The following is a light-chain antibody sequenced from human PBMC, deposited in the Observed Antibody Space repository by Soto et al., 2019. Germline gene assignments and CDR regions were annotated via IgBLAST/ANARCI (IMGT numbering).Light chain of an antibody. CDR3: QQYGSSPIT. CDR1: QSVSNP. V-gene: IGKV3-20*01. Sequence: EIVLTQSPSTLSLSPGERVTLSCRASQSVSNPLAWYQQKPGQAPRLLIYGASSRATGIPDRFSGSGSGTDFTLTISRLEPEDFAVYYCQQYGSSPITFGQGTRLEIK. CDR2: GAS. J-gene: IGKJ5*01.